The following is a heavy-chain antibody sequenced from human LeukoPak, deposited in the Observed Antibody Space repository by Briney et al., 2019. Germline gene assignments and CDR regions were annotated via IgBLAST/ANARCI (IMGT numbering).Heavy chain of an antibody. CDR3: AKDSDPKLLWFGQPPSPLDY. Sequence: PRGSLRLSCAASGFTFSSYAMSWVRQAPGKGLEWVSAISGGGGSTYYADSVKGRFTISRDNSKNTLYLQMNSLRAEDTAVYYCAKDSDPKLLWFGQPPSPLDYWGQGTLVTVSS. CDR1: GFTFSSYA. V-gene: IGHV3-23*01. J-gene: IGHJ4*02. D-gene: IGHD3-10*01. CDR2: ISGGGGST.